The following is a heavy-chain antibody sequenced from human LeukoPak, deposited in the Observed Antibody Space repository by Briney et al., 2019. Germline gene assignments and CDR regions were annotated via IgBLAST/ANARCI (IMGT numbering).Heavy chain of an antibody. J-gene: IGHJ6*02. D-gene: IGHD1-26*01. CDR3: ASSSGSYPLYYYGMDV. Sequence: PGGSLRLSCAASRFSFSSYWMTWVRQAPGKGLEWVSSISSSSSYIYYADSVKGRFTISRDNAKNSLYLQMNSLRAEDTAVYYCASSSGSYPLYYYGMDVWGQGTTVTVSS. CDR1: RFSFSSYW. CDR2: ISSSSSYI. V-gene: IGHV3-21*01.